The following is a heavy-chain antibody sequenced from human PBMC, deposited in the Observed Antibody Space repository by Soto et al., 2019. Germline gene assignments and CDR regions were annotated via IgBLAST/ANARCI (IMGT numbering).Heavy chain of an antibody. CDR1: GGSISSYY. CDR2: SYYTGST. V-gene: IGHV4-59*08. D-gene: IGHD6-19*01. Sequence: SETLSLTCTVSGGSISSYYWSWIRQPPGKGLEWIGYSYYTGSTNYNPSLKSRVTISVDTSKNHFSLKLSSVTAADTAVYYCATQIAVAGGYFDYWGQGTLVTVSS. J-gene: IGHJ4*02. CDR3: ATQIAVAGGYFDY.